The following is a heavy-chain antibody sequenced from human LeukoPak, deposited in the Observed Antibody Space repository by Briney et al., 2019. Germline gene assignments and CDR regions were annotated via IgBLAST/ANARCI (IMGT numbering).Heavy chain of an antibody. CDR3: AKVPVATPDY. CDR2: ISSSSSYI. J-gene: IGHJ4*02. V-gene: IGHV3-21*01. D-gene: IGHD5-12*01. CDR1: GFTFSSYS. Sequence: GGSLRLSCAASGFTFSSYSMNWVRQAPGKGLEWVSSISSSSSYIYYADSVKGRFTIPRDSAKNSLYLQMNSLRAEDTAVYYCAKVPVATPDYWGQGTLVTVSS.